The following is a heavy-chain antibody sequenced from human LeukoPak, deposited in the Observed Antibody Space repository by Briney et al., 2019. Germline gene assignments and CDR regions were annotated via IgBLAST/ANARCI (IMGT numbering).Heavy chain of an antibody. V-gene: IGHV1-3*01. D-gene: IGHD2-21*01. CDR3: ARDDCGDTCYPGGY. CDR2: IKAGNGDT. J-gene: IGHJ4*02. CDR1: GYIFTKYV. Sequence: ASVKVSCKASGYIFTKYVVHWVRQAPGQRPEWMRWIKAGNGDTKYSQNFQDRLTITRDTSASTVYMELSSPTSEDTALYYCARDDCGDTCYPGGYWGQGTLVTVSS.